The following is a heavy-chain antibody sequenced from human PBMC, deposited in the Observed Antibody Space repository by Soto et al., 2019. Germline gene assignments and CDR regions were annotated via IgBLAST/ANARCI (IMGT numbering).Heavy chain of an antibody. CDR2: IYYSGST. J-gene: IGHJ4*02. CDR1: GGSISSGGYY. Sequence: PSETLSLTCTVSGGSISSGGYYWSWIRQHPGKGLEWIGYIYYSGSTYYNPSLKSRVTISVDTSKNQFSLKLSSVTAADTAVYYCARSAGEYYDILTGTFDYWGQGTLVTVSS. D-gene: IGHD3-9*01. CDR3: ARSAGEYYDILTGTFDY. V-gene: IGHV4-31*03.